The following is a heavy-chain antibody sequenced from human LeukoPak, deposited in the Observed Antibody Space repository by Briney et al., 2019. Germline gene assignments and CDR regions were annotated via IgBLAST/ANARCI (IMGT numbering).Heavy chain of an antibody. V-gene: IGHV1-2*02. J-gene: IGHJ4*02. CDR2: INPNSGGT. Sequence: VSVKVSCKASGYTFTGYYMHWVRQAPGQGLEWMGWINPNSGGTNYAQKFQGRVTMTRDTSISTAYMELSRLRSDDTAVYYCARRKGAAAGRLRYYFDYWGQGTLVTVSS. CDR3: ARRKGAAAGRLRYYFDY. CDR1: GYTFTGYY. D-gene: IGHD6-13*01.